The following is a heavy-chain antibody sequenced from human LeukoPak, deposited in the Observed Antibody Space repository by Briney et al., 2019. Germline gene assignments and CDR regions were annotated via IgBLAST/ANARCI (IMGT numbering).Heavy chain of an antibody. J-gene: IGHJ4*02. D-gene: IGHD2-21*02. CDR3: PTAGDYYCRGDCYMHY. CDR1: GFTLSSYA. V-gene: IGHV3-15*01. Sequence: GGSLRLSCAASGFTLSSYAVSWVRQAPGRGLEWVGRIKSKTDGGTTDYAAPVKGRFHIPTDDQKKTLFLKMNSQKTDDTSVYSCPTAGDYYCRGDCYMHYWGEGTLVTVSS. CDR2: IKSKTDGGTT.